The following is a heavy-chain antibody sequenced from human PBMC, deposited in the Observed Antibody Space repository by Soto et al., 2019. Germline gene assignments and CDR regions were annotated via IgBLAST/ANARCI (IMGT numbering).Heavy chain of an antibody. CDR3: ARGLLGYCSGGSCSPPGY. J-gene: IGHJ4*02. V-gene: IGHV3-53*01. CDR2: IYSGSST. CDR1: GFTVSSNY. Sequence: GGSLRLSCAASGFTVSSNYMSWVRQAPGKGLEWVSVIYSGSSTYYADSVKGRFTISRDNSKNTLYLQMNSLRAEDTAVYYCARGLLGYCSGGSCSPPGYWGQGTLVTVSS. D-gene: IGHD2-15*01.